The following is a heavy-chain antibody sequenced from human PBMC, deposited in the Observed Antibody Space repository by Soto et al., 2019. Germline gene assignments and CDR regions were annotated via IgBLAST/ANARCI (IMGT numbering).Heavy chain of an antibody. CDR3: ARSEATALDY. Sequence: PSETLSLTCAVSGGSISSSNWWSWVRQPPGKGLEWIGEAHHSGRTNYNPSLKSRVTISVDRSKNHFSLKLSSVTAADTAVYYCARSEATALDYWGQGTLVTVSS. J-gene: IGHJ4*02. CDR1: GGSISSSNW. V-gene: IGHV4-4*02. CDR2: AHHSGRT. D-gene: IGHD1-26*01.